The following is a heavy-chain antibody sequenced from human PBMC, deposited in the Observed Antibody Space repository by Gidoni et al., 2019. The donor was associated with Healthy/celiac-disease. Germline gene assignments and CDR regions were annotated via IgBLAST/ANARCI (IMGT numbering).Heavy chain of an antibody. CDR1: GGSISSSSYY. CDR3: ARHTTVTTSYYYYGMDV. CDR2: IYYSGST. J-gene: IGHJ6*02. D-gene: IGHD4-17*01. Sequence: QLQLPESGPGLVKPSETLSLPCTFPGGSISSSSYYWGWIRQPPGKRLEWIGRIYYSGSTYYNPSLKSRVTISVDTSKNQFSLKLSSVTAADTAVYYCARHTTVTTSYYYYGMDVWGQGTTVTVSS. V-gene: IGHV4-39*01.